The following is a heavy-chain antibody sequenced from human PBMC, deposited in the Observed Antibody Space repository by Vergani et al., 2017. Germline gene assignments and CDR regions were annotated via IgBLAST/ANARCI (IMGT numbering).Heavy chain of an antibody. Sequence: QVTVVQSGAEVKAPGASVKVSCEASGYTYRSYYVHWVRQAPGQGLEWMGVINPLGGRATYSQKFQGRVSVTGDSSTTGGTSASMVYMDLTSLTPEDTAVXFCVSSRLRSFEYWGQGTLVTVSS. V-gene: IGHV1-46*03. CDR3: VSSRLRSFEY. D-gene: IGHD4-17*01. J-gene: IGHJ4*02. CDR2: INPLGGRA. CDR1: GYTYRSYY.